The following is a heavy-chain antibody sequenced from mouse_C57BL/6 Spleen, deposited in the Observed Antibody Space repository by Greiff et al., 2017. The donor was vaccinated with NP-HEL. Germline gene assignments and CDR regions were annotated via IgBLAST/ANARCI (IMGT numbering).Heavy chain of an antibody. D-gene: IGHD1-1*01. CDR3: TREGITTVVGGYYYAMDY. J-gene: IGHJ4*01. CDR2: ISSGGDYI. V-gene: IGHV5-9-1*02. CDR1: GFTFSSYA. Sequence: EVQRVESGEGLVKPGGSLKLSCAASGFTFSSYAMSWVRQTPEKRLEWVAYISSGGDYIYYADTVKGRFTISRDNARNTLYLQMSSLKSEDTAMYYCTREGITTVVGGYYYAMDYWGQGTSVTVSS.